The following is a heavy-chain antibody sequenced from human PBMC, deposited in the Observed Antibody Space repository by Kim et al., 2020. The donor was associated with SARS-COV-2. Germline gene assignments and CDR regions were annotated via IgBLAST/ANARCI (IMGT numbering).Heavy chain of an antibody. CDR1: GGSISSSNW. CDR3: EREDSGSYSGGFDY. Sequence: SETLSLTCAVSGGSISSSNWWSWVRQPPGKGLVWIGEIYHSGSTNYNPSLKSRVTMTVVKSKNQFSPKLSSVTAADTAVYYCEREDSGSYSGGFDYWGQGDLVTVAS. V-gene: IGHV4-4*02. J-gene: IGHJ4*02. D-gene: IGHD1-26*01. CDR2: IYHSGST.